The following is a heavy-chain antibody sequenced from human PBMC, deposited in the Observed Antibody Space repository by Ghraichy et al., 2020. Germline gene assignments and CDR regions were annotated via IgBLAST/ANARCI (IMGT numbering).Heavy chain of an antibody. V-gene: IGHV6-1*01. CDR3: ARDNSAEGYYFDY. Sequence: SQTLSLTCAISGDSVSSNSAAWNWIRQSPWRGLEWLGRTNYRSKWYNDYAVSVKSRITINPDTSKNQFSLQLNSVTPEDTTVYYCARDNSAEGYYFDYWGQGTLVTVSS. D-gene: IGHD2/OR15-2a*01. CDR1: GDSVSSNSAA. J-gene: IGHJ4*02. CDR2: TNYRSKWYN.